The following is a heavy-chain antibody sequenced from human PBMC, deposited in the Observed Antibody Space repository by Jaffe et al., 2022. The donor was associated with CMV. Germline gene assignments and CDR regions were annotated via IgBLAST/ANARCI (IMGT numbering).Heavy chain of an antibody. CDR3: AKEMHSGYDFLTLGYYYYYMDV. CDR1: GFTFSSYA. Sequence: EVQLVESGGGLVQPGGSLRLSCAASGFTFSSYAMSWVRQAPGKGLEWVSAISGSGGSTYYADSVKGRFTISRDNSKNTLYLQMNSLRAEDTAVYYCAKEMHSGYDFLTLGYYYYYMDVWGKGTTVTVSS. V-gene: IGHV3-23*04. CDR2: ISGSGGST. D-gene: IGHD5-12*01. J-gene: IGHJ6*03.